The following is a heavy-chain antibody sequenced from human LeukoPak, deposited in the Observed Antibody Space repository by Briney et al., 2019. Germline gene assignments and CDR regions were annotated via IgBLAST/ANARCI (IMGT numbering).Heavy chain of an antibody. D-gene: IGHD4-17*01. CDR3: ARSGTVTAWNY. J-gene: IGHJ4*02. CDR2: IYYSGTT. CDR1: GGSISSGGYY. Sequence: PSQTLSLTCTVSGGSISSGGYYWSWIRQHPGKGLEWIGCIYYSGTTYYHPSLTSRVAISVDTSKNQFSLKLSTVTAADTAVYYCARSGTVTAWNYWGQGTLVTVSS. V-gene: IGHV4-31*03.